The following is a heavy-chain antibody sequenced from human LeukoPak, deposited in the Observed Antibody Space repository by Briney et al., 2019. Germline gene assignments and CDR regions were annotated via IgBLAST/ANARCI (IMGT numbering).Heavy chain of an antibody. CDR2: ISGGGDHT. J-gene: IGHJ4*02. Sequence: GGSLRLSCTAPGFTFNNYAMSWVRQAPGEGLEWVSGISGGGDHTNYVDSVKGRFTISRDNTKGSLFLQLNSLRAEDTAVYYCAGDLGYCTNGVCHTRFDYWGQGTLVAVSS. D-gene: IGHD2-8*01. CDR1: GFTFNNYA. CDR3: AGDLGYCTNGVCHTRFDY. V-gene: IGHV3-23*01.